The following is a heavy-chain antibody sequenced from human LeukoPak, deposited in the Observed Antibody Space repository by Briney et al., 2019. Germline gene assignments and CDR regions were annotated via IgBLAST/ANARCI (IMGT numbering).Heavy chain of an antibody. Sequence: SGTLSLTCAVSGGSISSSNWWSWIRQPPGKGLEWIGEIYHSGSTNYNPSLKSRVTISVDKSKTQFSLKLSSVTAADTAVYYCARGGRRTPYYFDYWGQGTLVTVSS. CDR1: GGSISSSNW. V-gene: IGHV4-4*02. D-gene: IGHD2-2*01. J-gene: IGHJ4*02. CDR2: IYHSGST. CDR3: ARGGRRTPYYFDY.